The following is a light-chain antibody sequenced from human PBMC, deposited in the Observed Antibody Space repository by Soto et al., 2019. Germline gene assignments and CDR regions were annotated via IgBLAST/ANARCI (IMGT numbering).Light chain of an antibody. J-gene: IGKJ1*01. V-gene: IGKV3-20*01. CDR1: QSVSSNY. CDR3: QQFGRSPPSWT. CDR2: CAS. Sequence: ETVLTQSPGTLSLSPGERATLSYRASQSVSSNYLAWYQQKPGQAPRLLMYCASTRCTGIPDRFSGRGSGTTFTLTISRMEREDFAVYYCQQFGRSPPSWTFGQGTKVENK.